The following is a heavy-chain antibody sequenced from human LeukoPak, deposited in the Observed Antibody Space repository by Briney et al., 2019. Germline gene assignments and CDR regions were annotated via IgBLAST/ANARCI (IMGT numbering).Heavy chain of an antibody. CDR1: GGSISSYY. V-gene: IGHV4-59*12. CDR2: IYYSGST. J-gene: IGHJ6*02. CDR3: ARDRVDTAMVSDYYYGMDV. D-gene: IGHD5-18*01. Sequence: PSETLSLTCTVSGGSISSYYWSWIRQPPGKGLEWIGYIYYSGSTSYNPSPKSRVTISVDTSKDQFSLKLSSVTAADTAVYYCARDRVDTAMVSDYYYGMDVWGQGTTVTVSS.